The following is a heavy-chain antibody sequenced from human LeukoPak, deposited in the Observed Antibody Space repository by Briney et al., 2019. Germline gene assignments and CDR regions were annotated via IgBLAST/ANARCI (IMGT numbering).Heavy chain of an antibody. Sequence: GGSLRLSCAASGSTFSSYAMSWVRQAPGKGLEWVSVVSGISGSTYYADSVKGRFTISRDTSKNTLYLQMNSLRAEDTAVYYCAKDFRGYSSSTSFDYWGQGTLVTVSS. J-gene: IGHJ4*02. D-gene: IGHD6-13*01. V-gene: IGHV3-23*01. CDR2: VSGISGST. CDR3: AKDFRGYSSSTSFDY. CDR1: GSTFSSYA.